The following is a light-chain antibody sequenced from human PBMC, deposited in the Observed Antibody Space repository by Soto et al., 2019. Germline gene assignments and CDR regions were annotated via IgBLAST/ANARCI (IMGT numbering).Light chain of an antibody. CDR3: SSYAGSNHLV. CDR2: EVT. J-gene: IGLJ2*01. CDR1: SSDVGGYNY. V-gene: IGLV2-8*01. Sequence: ALTQPPSASGSPGQSVTISCTGTSSDVGGYNYVSWYQQHPGKAPRLVIFEVTKRPSGVPDRFSGSKSGNTASLTVSGLQAEDEADYYCSSYAGSNHLVFGGGTKLTVL.